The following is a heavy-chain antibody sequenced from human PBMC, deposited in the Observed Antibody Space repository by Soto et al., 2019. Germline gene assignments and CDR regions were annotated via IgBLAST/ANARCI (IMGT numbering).Heavy chain of an antibody. V-gene: IGHV3-74*01. J-gene: IGHJ4*02. CDR2: IYFDGITT. D-gene: IGHD1-26*01. Sequence: EVQLVESGGGVVQPGGSLRLSCTASGFTFNTHWMHWVRQAPGKGLGWVSRIYFDGITTNYADSVKGRLTVSRDNAKNTVYLHVNTLRDEDTAVYYCVRGGAMGVDYWGQGTLVTVSS. CDR1: GFTFNTHW. CDR3: VRGGAMGVDY.